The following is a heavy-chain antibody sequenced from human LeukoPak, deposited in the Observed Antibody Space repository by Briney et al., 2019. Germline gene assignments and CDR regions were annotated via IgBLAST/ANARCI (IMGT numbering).Heavy chain of an antibody. CDR3: ARAHGRYCTNGVCYIVDAFDI. CDR2: IILIFGTA. D-gene: IGHD2-8*01. CDR1: GGTFSSYA. V-gene: IGHV1-69*05. J-gene: IGHJ3*02. Sequence: ASVKVSCKASGGTFSSYAISWVRQAPGQGLEWMGGIILIFGTANYAQKFQGRVTITTDESTSTAYMELSSLRSEDTAVYYCARAHGRYCTNGVCYIVDAFDIWGQGTMVTVSS.